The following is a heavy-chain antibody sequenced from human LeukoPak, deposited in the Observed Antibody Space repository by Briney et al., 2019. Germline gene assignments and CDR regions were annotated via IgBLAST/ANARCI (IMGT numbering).Heavy chain of an antibody. D-gene: IGHD2-2*01. Sequence: AGGSLRLSCAASGFTFSDFYMSWIRQAPGKGLEWVSSMSSSGSTIYYADSVKGRFTISRDNAKNSLYLQMNSLRAEDTAVYYCARYIVVVPADDAFDIWGQGTMVTVPS. J-gene: IGHJ3*02. CDR1: GFTFSDFY. CDR2: MSSSGSTI. CDR3: ARYIVVVPADDAFDI. V-gene: IGHV3-11*01.